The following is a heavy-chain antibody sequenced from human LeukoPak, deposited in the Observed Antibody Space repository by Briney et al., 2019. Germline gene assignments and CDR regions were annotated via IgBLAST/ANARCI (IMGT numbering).Heavy chain of an antibody. D-gene: IGHD3-10*01. CDR1: GFTFSSYG. CDR3: AKDSPVYYIDY. CDR2: INYNGRNN. J-gene: IGHJ4*02. Sequence: GGSLRLSCAASGFTFSSYGMHWVRQAPGKGLEWVSFINYNGRNNYYADSVKGRFTISRDSSKNTLSLQMNSLRDEDTAVYYCAKDSPVYYIDYWGQGTLVTVSS. V-gene: IGHV3-30*02.